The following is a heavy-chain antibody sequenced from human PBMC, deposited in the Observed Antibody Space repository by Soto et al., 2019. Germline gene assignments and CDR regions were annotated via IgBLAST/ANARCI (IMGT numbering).Heavy chain of an antibody. CDR1: GFTFSDYY. CDR2: ISSSGSTI. D-gene: IGHD1-26*01. V-gene: IGHV3-11*04. J-gene: IGHJ4*02. CDR3: ARDRGAPRKYYFDS. Sequence: GGSLRLSCAASGFTFSDYYMSWIRQAPGKGLEWVSYISSSGSTIYYADSVKGRFTISRDNAENSLYLQMNSLRDDDTAVYYCARDRGAPRKYYFDSWGQGALVTVSS.